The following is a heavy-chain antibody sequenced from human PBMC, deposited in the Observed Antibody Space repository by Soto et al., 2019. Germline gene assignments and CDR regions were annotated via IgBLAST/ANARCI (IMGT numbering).Heavy chain of an antibody. J-gene: IGHJ3*02. CDR1: GFTFDDYA. V-gene: IGHV3-9*01. CDR3: AKKEYSSSHTGSFYI. D-gene: IGHD6-6*01. CDR2: ISWHSGSI. Sequence: DVQLVESGGGLVQPGRSLRLSCAAFGFTFDDYAMHWVRQAPGKGLEWVSGISWHSGSIGYSDSVKGRFTSSRDTAKKSLSRQMNSLRAEATSLYYSAKKEYSSSHTGSFYIWCQGTMVTVSS.